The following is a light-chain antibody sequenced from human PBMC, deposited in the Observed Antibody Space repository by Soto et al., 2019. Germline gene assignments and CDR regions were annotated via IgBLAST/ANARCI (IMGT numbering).Light chain of an antibody. J-gene: IGKJ1*01. Sequence: DIQMTQSPSTLPASVGDRVTITCRASQSISSWLAWYQQKPGKAPKLLIYKASTLEIGVPLRFSGSGYGTEFTLTISRVQHDDFATYYCKQYNSYWTFGQGTKVEIK. V-gene: IGKV1-5*03. CDR2: KAS. CDR1: QSISSW. CDR3: KQYNSYWT.